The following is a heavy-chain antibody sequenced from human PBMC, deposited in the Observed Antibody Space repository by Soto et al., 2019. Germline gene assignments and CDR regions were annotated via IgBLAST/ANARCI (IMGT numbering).Heavy chain of an antibody. CDR3: ARNLGPTDYSFVMDG. D-gene: IGHD3-16*01. CDR2: ISSSSSYI. CDR1: GLTFSSYS. V-gene: IGHV3-21*06. J-gene: IGHJ6*02. Sequence: EVQLVESGGGLVKPGGSLRLSCPVSGLTFSSYSMNWVRQAPGKGLEWVSSISSSSSYIYYADSVKGRFTISRDNAKNSRDLQMNSLRAEVKTVDYGARNLGPTDYSFVMDGWGQGTMVTVSS.